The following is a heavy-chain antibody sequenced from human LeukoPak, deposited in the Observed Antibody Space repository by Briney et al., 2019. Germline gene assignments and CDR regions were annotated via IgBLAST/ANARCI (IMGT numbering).Heavy chain of an antibody. J-gene: IGHJ4*02. CDR1: GFTFSSYA. D-gene: IGHD5-12*01. V-gene: IGHV3-23*01. Sequence: PGGSLRLSCAASGFTFSSYAMSWVRQTPGKGLEWVSAISGSGGSTYYADSVKGRFTISRDNSKNTPYLQMNSLRAEDTAVYYCAKDRGYDPYFDYWGQGTLITVSS. CDR2: ISGSGGST. CDR3: AKDRGYDPYFDY.